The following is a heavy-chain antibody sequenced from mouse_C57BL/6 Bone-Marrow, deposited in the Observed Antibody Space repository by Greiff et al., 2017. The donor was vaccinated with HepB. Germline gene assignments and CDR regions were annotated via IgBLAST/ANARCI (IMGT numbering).Heavy chain of an antibody. CDR3: ARRYYRNYEAWFAY. CDR1: GFNIKNTY. CDR2: IDPANGNT. V-gene: IGHV14-3*01. D-gene: IGHD2-5*01. Sequence: VQLQQSVAELVRPGASVKLSCTASGFNIKNTYMHWVKQRPKQGLEWIGRIDPANGNTKNAPKFQGKATITADTSSNTPYLQLSSLTSEDTAIYYGARRYYRNYEAWFAYWGQGTLVTVSS. J-gene: IGHJ3*01.